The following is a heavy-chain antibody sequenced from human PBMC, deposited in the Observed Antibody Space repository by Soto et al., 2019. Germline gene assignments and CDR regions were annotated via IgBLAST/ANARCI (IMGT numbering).Heavy chain of an antibody. J-gene: IGHJ4*02. CDR2: IYHSGST. CDR1: GGSISSSNW. CDR3: ATREYYDFWSGYYPRSNFDY. V-gene: IGHV4-4*02. Sequence: QVQLQESGPGLVKPSGTLSITCAVSGGSISSSNWWSWVRQPPGKGLEWIGEIYHSGSTNYNPSLKIRVTISVDKSKNQFSLKLSSVTAADTAVYYCATREYYDFWSGYYPRSNFDYWGQGTLVTVSS. D-gene: IGHD3-3*01.